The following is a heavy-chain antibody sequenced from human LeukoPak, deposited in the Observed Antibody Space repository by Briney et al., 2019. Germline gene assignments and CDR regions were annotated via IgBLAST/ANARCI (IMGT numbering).Heavy chain of an antibody. D-gene: IGHD1-1*01. CDR1: GFTFSSYG. Sequence: GGSLRLSCAASGFTFSSYGMSWVRQAPGKGLEWVSAISGSGGSTYYADSVKGRFTISRDNSKNTLYLQMNSLGAEDTAVYYCARAPGYGAAYYFDYWGQGTLVTVSS. J-gene: IGHJ4*02. CDR3: ARAPGYGAAYYFDY. V-gene: IGHV3-23*01. CDR2: ISGSGGST.